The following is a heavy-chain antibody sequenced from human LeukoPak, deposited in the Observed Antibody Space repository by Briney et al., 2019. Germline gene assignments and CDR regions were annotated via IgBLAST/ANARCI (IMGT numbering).Heavy chain of an antibody. D-gene: IGHD6-19*01. CDR1: GFTFSSYS. Sequence: GGSLRLSCAASGFTFSSYSMNWVRQAPGKGLECVSSISSSSSYIYYADSVKGRFTISRDNAKNSLYLQMNSLRAEDTAVYYCARVEYSSGWNSCDYWGQGTLVTVSS. J-gene: IGHJ4*02. CDR2: ISSSSSYI. V-gene: IGHV3-21*01. CDR3: ARVEYSSGWNSCDY.